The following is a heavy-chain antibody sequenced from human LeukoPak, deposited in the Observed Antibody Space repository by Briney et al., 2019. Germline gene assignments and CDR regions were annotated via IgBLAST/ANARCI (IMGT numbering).Heavy chain of an antibody. CDR1: GFIFSTYS. V-gene: IGHV3-30*03. Sequence: GGSLRLSCSASGFIFSTYSMNWVRHAPGKGLEWVAVISYDGSNKYYADTVKGRFTISSDNSKNTLYLQMNSLRPEDTAVYYCARDGGYYYDSWGQGTLVTVSS. CDR2: ISYDGSNK. J-gene: IGHJ4*02. D-gene: IGHD3-22*01. CDR3: ARDGGYYYDS.